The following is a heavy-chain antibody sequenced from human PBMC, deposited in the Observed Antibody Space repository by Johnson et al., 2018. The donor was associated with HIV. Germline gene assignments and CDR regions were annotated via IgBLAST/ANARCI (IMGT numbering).Heavy chain of an antibody. CDR2: IGTAGEA. V-gene: IGHV3-13*01. D-gene: IGHD3-10*01. Sequence: MLLVESGGGLIQPGRSLRLSCAASGFTFRSYDMHWVRQVTGKGLEWVSVIGTAGEAYYQGSVTGRFTISRENAKNSFYLQMNTLRAEDTAVYYCARVGDGVLLWFGVDDAFDIWGQGTMVTVSS. CDR3: ARVGDGVLLWFGVDDAFDI. J-gene: IGHJ3*02. CDR1: GFTFRSYD.